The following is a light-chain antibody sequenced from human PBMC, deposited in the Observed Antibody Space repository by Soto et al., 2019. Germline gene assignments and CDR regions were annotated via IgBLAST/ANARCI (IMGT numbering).Light chain of an antibody. V-gene: IGKV3-15*01. CDR1: QSVSSN. CDR2: GAS. Sequence: EIVMTQSPATLSVSPGERATLSCRASQSVSSNLAWYQQKPGQATRLLIYGASTRATGIPARFSGSGSGTEFTITISSLQSEDFAVYYCQQYNNWPPGTFGPGTKLEIK. CDR3: QQYNNWPPGT. J-gene: IGKJ2*01.